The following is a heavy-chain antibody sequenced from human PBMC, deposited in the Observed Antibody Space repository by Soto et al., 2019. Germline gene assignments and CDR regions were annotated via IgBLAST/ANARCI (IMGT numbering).Heavy chain of an antibody. CDR1: GGSISSGDYY. Sequence: QVQLQESGPGLVKPSQTLSLTCTVSGGSISSGDYYWSWIRQPPGKGLEWIGYIYYSGSTYYNPSLKSRVTISVDTSKNHFSLKLSSVTAADTAVYYCARDRYYDILTGDAFDIWGQGTMVTVSS. V-gene: IGHV4-30-4*01. J-gene: IGHJ3*02. CDR3: ARDRYYDILTGDAFDI. CDR2: IYYSGST. D-gene: IGHD3-9*01.